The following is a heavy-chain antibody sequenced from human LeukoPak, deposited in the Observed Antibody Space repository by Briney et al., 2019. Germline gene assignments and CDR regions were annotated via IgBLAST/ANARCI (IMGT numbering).Heavy chain of an antibody. D-gene: IGHD6-13*01. J-gene: IGHJ5*02. Sequence: SETLSLTCTVSGGSISNYYWSWIRKPPGKGLEWLGYIYYSGSTNYNPSLNSRVTISVDTSKNQFSLKLSSVTAADTAVYYCARDLWSSSWFSNWFDPWGQGTLVTVSS. V-gene: IGHV4-59*01. CDR2: IYYSGST. CDR1: GGSISNYY. CDR3: ARDLWSSSWFSNWFDP.